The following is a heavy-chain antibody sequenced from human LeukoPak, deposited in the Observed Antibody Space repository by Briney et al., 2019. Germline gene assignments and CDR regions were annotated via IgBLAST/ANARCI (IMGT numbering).Heavy chain of an antibody. J-gene: IGHJ4*02. CDR2: IYSSGST. CDR1: GGSISSSTYY. V-gene: IGHV4-39*07. Sequence: SETLSLTCTVSGGSISSSTYYWGWIRQPPGKGLEWIGTIYSSGSTYYNPSLKSRVTISVDTSKNQFSLKLSSVTAADTAVYYRARGVVRVFFDYWGQGTLVTVSS. D-gene: IGHD3-10*01. CDR3: ARGVVRVFFDY.